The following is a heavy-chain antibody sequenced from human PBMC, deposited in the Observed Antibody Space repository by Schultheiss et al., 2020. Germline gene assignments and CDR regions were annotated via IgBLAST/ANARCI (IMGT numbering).Heavy chain of an antibody. D-gene: IGHD7-27*01. Sequence: SQTLSLTCAISGDSVSSNSAAWNWIRQSPSRGLEWLGRTYYRSKWYNEYAVSVKSRITINPDTSKNQFSLQLNSVTPEDTAVYYCTRGLGWPTYHFYLDVWGKGTTVTVSS. CDR2: TYYRSKWYN. V-gene: IGHV6-1*01. CDR3: TRGLGWPTYHFYLDV. J-gene: IGHJ6*03. CDR1: GDSVSSNSAA.